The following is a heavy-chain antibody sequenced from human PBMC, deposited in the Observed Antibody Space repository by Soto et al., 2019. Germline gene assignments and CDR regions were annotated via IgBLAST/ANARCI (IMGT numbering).Heavy chain of an antibody. V-gene: IGHV3-48*02. J-gene: IGHJ4*02. D-gene: IGHD4-4*01. CDR2: LSYNGGQI. CDR1: GLTFTIYS. CDR3: VADRDTTTPVVQGNY. Sequence: EVQLVESGGDLIQPGGSLRLSCAASGLTFTIYSMNWVRQAPGKGLAWVSYLSYNGGQIHYADCVRGRFTFSGDNAKNSRYIQMNSLTDVDTAIYYCVADRDTTTPVVQGNYCGQGTLVTVSS.